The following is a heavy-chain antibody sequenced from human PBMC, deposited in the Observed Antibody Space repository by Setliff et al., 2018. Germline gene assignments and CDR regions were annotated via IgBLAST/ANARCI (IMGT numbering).Heavy chain of an antibody. CDR1: AYIFNSYG. D-gene: IGHD2-15*01. Sequence: ASVKVSCKSSAYIFNSYGISWVRQAPGQGLEWMGWISSYNDITNYAQRFQGRVTMTTDTSTSAAYMELRSLRSDDTAVYYCAISSLSICSGGTCPNAFDVWGQGTMVTV. CDR2: ISSYNDIT. CDR3: AISSLSICSGGTCPNAFDV. V-gene: IGHV1-18*01. J-gene: IGHJ3*01.